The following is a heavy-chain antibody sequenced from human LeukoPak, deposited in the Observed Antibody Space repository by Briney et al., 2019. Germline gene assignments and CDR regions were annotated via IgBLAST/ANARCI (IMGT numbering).Heavy chain of an antibody. V-gene: IGHV1-2*02. Sequence: ASVKVSCKASGYTFTGYYMHWMRQAPGQGLEWMGWINPNSGGTNYAQKFQGRVTMTRDTSISTAYMELSRLRSDDTAVYYCARAPSGRYDSSGYYYLYWGQGTLVTVSS. CDR1: GYTFTGYY. D-gene: IGHD3-22*01. J-gene: IGHJ4*02. CDR3: ARAPSGRYDSSGYYYLY. CDR2: INPNSGGT.